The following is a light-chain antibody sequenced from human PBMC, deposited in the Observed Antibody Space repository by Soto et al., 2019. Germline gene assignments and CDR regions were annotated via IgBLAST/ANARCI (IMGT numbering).Light chain of an antibody. V-gene: IGKV3-20*01. CDR2: GAS. CDR3: QQYSAYWT. J-gene: IGKJ1*01. Sequence: IWLTQSPGTLSLSQGERATLSCRASQSVSNNYLAWYQQKPRHAPRPLIYGASNRATGIPDSLSGGGSGAEFTLTISSMTPDDSAIYFCQQYSAYWTFGPGTKVDIK. CDR1: QSVSNNY.